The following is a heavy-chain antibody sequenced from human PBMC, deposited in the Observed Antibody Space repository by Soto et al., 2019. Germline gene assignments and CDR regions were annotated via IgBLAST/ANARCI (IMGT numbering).Heavy chain of an antibody. J-gene: IGHJ4*02. CDR3: AGGQYYFDY. CDR2: ISYDGSNK. D-gene: IGHD2-15*01. CDR1: GFPFSSYG. V-gene: IGHV3-30*03. Sequence: QVQLVESGGGVVQPGRSLRLSCAASGFPFSSYGMHWVRQAPGKGLDWVALISYDGSNKYYADSGKGRFTISRDNSKHTLYLQMSSLIVEDTAVYYCAGGQYYFDYCGQGTLVSVSS.